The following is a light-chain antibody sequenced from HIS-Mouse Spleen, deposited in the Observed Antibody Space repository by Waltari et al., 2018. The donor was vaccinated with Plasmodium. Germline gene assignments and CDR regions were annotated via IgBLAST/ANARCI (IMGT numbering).Light chain of an antibody. CDR1: ALQKQY. V-gene: IGLV3-25*03. Sequence: SYELTQPPSVSVSPGQTARITCSGDALQKQYAYWYQQTPGQAPVLVIYKDSERPSGLPERFSGSSSGTTVTLTISGVQAEDEADYYCQSADSSGTPNWVFGGGTKLTVL. CDR2: KDS. CDR3: QSADSSGTPNWV. J-gene: IGLJ3*02.